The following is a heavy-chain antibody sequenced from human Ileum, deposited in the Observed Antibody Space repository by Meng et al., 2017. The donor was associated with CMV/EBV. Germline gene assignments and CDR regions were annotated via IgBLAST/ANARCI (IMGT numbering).Heavy chain of an antibody. D-gene: IGHD2-21*02. V-gene: IGHV4-39*07. CDR3: ARMTLYWYFDL. CDR1: GGSISNGNFY. J-gene: IGHJ2*01. Sequence: QMPLQESGPGTVKPSETLSLPRTGPGGSISNGNFYWGWTRQPPGKELGLIGSMFYRGNTYYNPSLRSRVTISLDTSKDQFSLRLTSVTGADTAVYYCARMTLYWYFDLWGRGSLVTVSS. CDR2: MFYRGNT.